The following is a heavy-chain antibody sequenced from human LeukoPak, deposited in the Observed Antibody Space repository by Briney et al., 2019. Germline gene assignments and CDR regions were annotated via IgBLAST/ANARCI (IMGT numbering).Heavy chain of an antibody. CDR1: GFTFSDYY. J-gene: IGHJ4*02. Sequence: PGGSLRLSCAASGFTFSDYYMSWIRQAPGKGLEWVSYISSSGSTIYYADSVKGRFTISRDNAKNSLYLQMNSLRAEDTALYLCARGDSSGWYFDYWGQGTLVTVSS. D-gene: IGHD6-19*01. CDR2: ISSSGSTI. V-gene: IGHV3-11*01. CDR3: ARGDSSGWYFDY.